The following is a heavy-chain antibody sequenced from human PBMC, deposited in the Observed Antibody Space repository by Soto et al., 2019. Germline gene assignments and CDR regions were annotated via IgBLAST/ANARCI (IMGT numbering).Heavy chain of an antibody. V-gene: IGHV4-31*01. CDR3: QDQHDF. D-gene: IGHD3-3*01. J-gene: IGHJ1*01. CDR1: GGSISSGAYY. CDR2: IHYSGST. Sequence: SETLSLTCTVSGGSISSGAYYWSWLRQHPGKGLEWIGYIHYSGSTYYTPSLKSPVTISVDTSKNPFSLNLSSVTAADTGVDYRQDQHDFWSRGTLVPGSS.